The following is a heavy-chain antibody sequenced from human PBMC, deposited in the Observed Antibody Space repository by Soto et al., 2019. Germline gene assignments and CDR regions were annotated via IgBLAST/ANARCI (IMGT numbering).Heavy chain of an antibody. J-gene: IGHJ4*02. CDR2: IFHDGTA. Sequence: SETLSLTCAVSGVSISSGNWWTWVRQSPQRGLEYIGEIFHDGTANYYPSFERRVAISVDRSKNQFSLKLTSVTAADTAIYFCARLVYDTRLNYMYFDFWGQGTLVTVSS. V-gene: IGHV4-4*02. D-gene: IGHD3-10*01. CDR1: GVSISSGNW. CDR3: ARLVYDTRLNYMYFDF.